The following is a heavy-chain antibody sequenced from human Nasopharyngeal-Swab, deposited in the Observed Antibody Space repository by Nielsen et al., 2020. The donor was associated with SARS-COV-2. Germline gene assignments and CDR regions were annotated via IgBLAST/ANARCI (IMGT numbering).Heavy chain of an antibody. J-gene: IGHJ4*02. Sequence: GESLKISCKASGYTFTSYDINWVRQATGQGLEWMGWMNPNSGNTGYAQKFQGRVTMTRNTSISTAYMELSSLRSEDTAVYYCARGLDSSSWLDYWGQGTLVTVSS. CDR2: MNPNSGNT. V-gene: IGHV1-8*01. CDR3: ARGLDSSSWLDY. D-gene: IGHD6-13*01. CDR1: GYTFTSYD.